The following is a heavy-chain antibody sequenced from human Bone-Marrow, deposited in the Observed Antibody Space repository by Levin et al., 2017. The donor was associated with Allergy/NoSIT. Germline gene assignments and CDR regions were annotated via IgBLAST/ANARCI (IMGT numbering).Heavy chain of an antibody. Sequence: SVKVSCKASGGTFSSYAISWVRQAPGQGLEWMGRIIPILGIANYAQKFQGRVTITADKSTSTAYMELSSLRSEDTAVYYCARGLAYCGGDCYLRAEYFQHWGQGTLVTVSS. J-gene: IGHJ1*01. D-gene: IGHD2-21*02. V-gene: IGHV1-69*04. CDR3: ARGLAYCGGDCYLRAEYFQH. CDR2: IIPILGIA. CDR1: GGTFSSYA.